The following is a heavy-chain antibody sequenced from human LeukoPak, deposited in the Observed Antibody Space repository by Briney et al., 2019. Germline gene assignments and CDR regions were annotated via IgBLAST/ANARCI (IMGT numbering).Heavy chain of an antibody. D-gene: IGHD3-22*01. CDR2: ITGRGDKT. CDR1: GFTFSSAS. Sequence: PGGSLRLPCAASGFTFSSASMTCVSQPPAGGLEGGLVITGRGDKTYYADSVKGRVTISRDYSKNTLHLQMNTLTAEDTAVYYFAKVPQLGSGYPPDYWGQGPLVTVSS. V-gene: IGHV3-23*01. CDR3: AKVPQLGSGYPPDY. J-gene: IGHJ4*02.